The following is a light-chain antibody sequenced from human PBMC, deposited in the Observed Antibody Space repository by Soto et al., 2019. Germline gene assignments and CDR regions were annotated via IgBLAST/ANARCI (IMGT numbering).Light chain of an antibody. CDR3: QSYDGTLSGSYV. J-gene: IGLJ1*01. V-gene: IGLV1-40*01. CDR2: GTT. CDR1: SSNIGAGYD. Sequence: QSVLTQPPSVSGAPRQRVTISCTGSSSNIGAGYDVHWYQQLPGTAPKLVIYGTTNRPSGVPDRFSGSKSGTSASLAITGLQAEDEADYYCQSYDGTLSGSYVFGIGTKVTVL.